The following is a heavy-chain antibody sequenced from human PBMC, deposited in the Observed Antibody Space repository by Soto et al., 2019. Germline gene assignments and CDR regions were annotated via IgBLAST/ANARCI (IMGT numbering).Heavy chain of an antibody. J-gene: IGHJ4*02. CDR2: IYWDDDK. CDR3: AYRALYSGSYWDGGYFDS. CDR1: GFSLHTSGVG. D-gene: IGHD1-26*01. Sequence: QITLRESGPTRVRPTQTLSLTCTFSGFSLHTSGVGVGWIRQSPGKALEWLALIYWDDDKRYSPSLKSRLSIINDTSENQVVLTMSNVDPADTAKYYCAYRALYSGSYWDGGYFDSWGQGTLITVSS. V-gene: IGHV2-5*02.